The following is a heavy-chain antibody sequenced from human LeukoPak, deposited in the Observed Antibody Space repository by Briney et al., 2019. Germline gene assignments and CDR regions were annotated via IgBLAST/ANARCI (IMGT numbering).Heavy chain of an antibody. V-gene: IGHV1-2*02. CDR1: GYIFTDYY. Sequence: GASVKVSCKASGYIFTDYYMHWVRQAPGQGLEWVGWINPNNGGTKSAQKFQGRVTMTRDTSISTAYMELSSLTSDDTAIYYCARGAEQQRLVHFDYWGRGTLVTVSS. CDR2: INPNNGGT. D-gene: IGHD1/OR15-1a*01. CDR3: ARGAEQQRLVHFDY. J-gene: IGHJ4*02.